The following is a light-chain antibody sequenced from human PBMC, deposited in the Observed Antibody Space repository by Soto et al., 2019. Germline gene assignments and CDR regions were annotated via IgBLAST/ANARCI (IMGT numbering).Light chain of an antibody. V-gene: IGKV4-1*01. CDR2: WAS. CDR1: NNILYSSDNKNY. Sequence: DIVLTQSPDSLAVSLGERATINCKSSNNILYSSDNKNYLSWYQQRPGQPPKLLFYWASTRESGVPDRFSGSGSGAHFSLTISSLQAEDVAVYYCQQYYSSPPTFGQGTKVEIK. J-gene: IGKJ1*01. CDR3: QQYYSSPPT.